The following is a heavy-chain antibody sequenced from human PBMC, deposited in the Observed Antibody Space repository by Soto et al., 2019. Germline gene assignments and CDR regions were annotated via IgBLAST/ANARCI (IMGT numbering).Heavy chain of an antibody. Sequence: GGSLRLSCAASGFPFSSTDMTWVRQAPGKGLDWVSTIDGSGGTTYYADSVKGRFTISRDNSMNTVYLQMNSLRADDTALYYCAKTSAWFNTWGQGALVTAPQ. J-gene: IGHJ5*02. V-gene: IGHV3-23*01. CDR1: GFPFSSTD. CDR2: IDGSGGTT. CDR3: AKTSAWFNT.